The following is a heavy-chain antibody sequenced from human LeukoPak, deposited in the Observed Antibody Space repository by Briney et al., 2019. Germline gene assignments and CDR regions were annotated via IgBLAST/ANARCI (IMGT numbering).Heavy chain of an antibody. J-gene: IGHJ4*02. V-gene: IGHV3-23*01. CDR3: AKFRGYGIFDY. Sequence: WGSLRLSCAAFRFTFSTYWMSWVRQAPGKGLEWVSAISGSGGSTYYADSVKGRFTISRDNSKNTLYLQMNSLRAEDTAVYYCAKFRGYGIFDYWGQGTLVTVSS. CDR2: ISGSGGST. D-gene: IGHD4-17*01. CDR1: RFTFSTYW.